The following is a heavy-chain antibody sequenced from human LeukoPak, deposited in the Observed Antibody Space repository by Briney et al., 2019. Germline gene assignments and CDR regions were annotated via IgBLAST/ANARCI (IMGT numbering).Heavy chain of an antibody. CDR3: ARGATISETGYFDY. Sequence: SETLSLTCAVYGGSFSTYYWSWIRQSPGKGLEWIAEINHRGDTNYNPSVKSRVTISVDTSKNQFSLKVNSLTAADTAVYYCARGATISETGYFDYWGQGTLVTVSS. CDR1: GGSFSTYY. D-gene: IGHD1-1*01. CDR2: INHRGDT. J-gene: IGHJ4*03. V-gene: IGHV4-34*01.